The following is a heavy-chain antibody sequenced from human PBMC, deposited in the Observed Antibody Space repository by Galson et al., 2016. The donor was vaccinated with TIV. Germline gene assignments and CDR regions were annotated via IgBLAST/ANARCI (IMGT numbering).Heavy chain of an antibody. CDR2: IIPILGVS. CDR1: GGTFSSYS. J-gene: IGHJ6*03. V-gene: IGHV1-69*04. D-gene: IGHD2-15*01. Sequence: SVKVSCKASGGTFSSYSINWVRQAPGQGLEWMGRIIPILGVSNYAQTFQGRFTISADTSTSTAYLEMSRLNAEDTATYYCAREKEIVEVGSTTPYYYYNMDVWGQGTTVTVSS. CDR3: AREKEIVEVGSTTPYYYYNMDV.